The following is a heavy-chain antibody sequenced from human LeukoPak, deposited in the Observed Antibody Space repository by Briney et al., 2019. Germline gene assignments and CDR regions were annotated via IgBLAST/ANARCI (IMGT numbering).Heavy chain of an antibody. J-gene: IGHJ4*02. CDR2: TSGSGGST. D-gene: IGHD2-15*01. CDR1: GFTFSSYA. Sequence: PGGSLRLSCAASGFTFSSYAMSWVRQAPGKGLEWVSGTSGSGGSTYYAGSVKGRFTISRDNSKNTLYLQMNSLGVEDTAVYYCAKNGGSQCYSHLDSWGQGTLVTVSS. CDR3: AKNGGSQCYSHLDS. V-gene: IGHV3-23*01.